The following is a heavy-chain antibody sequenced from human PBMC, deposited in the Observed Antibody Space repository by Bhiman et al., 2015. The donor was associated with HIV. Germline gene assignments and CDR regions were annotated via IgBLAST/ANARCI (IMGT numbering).Heavy chain of an antibody. D-gene: IGHD2-15*01. V-gene: IGHV3-21*01. CDR1: GFTFSNAW. CDR2: ISSSSSYI. CDR3: ARGPDIVVVVAGTRRFDY. J-gene: IGHJ4*02. Sequence: EVQLVESGGGVVKPGGSLRLSCVVSGFTFSNAWMSWVRQAPGKGLEWVSSISSSSSYIYYAGSVKGRFTISRDNAKNSLYLQMNSLRAEDTAVYYCARGPDIVVVVAGTRRFDYWGQGTLVTVSS.